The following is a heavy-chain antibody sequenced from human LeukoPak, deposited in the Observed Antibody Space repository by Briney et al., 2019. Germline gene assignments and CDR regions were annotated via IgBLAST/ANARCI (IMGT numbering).Heavy chain of an antibody. Sequence: PGGSLRLSCAASGFTFSSYWMSWVRQAPGKGLEWVANIKQDGSEKYYVDSVKGQFTISRDNAKNSLYLQINSLIAEDTAVYYCAKDLGELHKFDYWGQGTLVTVSS. CDR2: IKQDGSEK. V-gene: IGHV3-7*01. CDR3: AKDLGELHKFDY. CDR1: GFTFSSYW. D-gene: IGHD3-16*01. J-gene: IGHJ4*02.